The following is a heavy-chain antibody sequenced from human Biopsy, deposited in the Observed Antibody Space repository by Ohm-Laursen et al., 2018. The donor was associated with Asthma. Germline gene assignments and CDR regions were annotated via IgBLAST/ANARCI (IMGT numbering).Heavy chain of an antibody. V-gene: IGHV1-69*13. CDR3: ARKAGSCISRTCYSLDF. J-gene: IGHJ4*02. CDR1: GGTFNTYV. CDR2: INSFLGAS. Sequence: GASETVSCKPLGGTFNTYVIGWVRQPPGQGLGWKGGINSFLGASTYPQKFQDRVTISADDSTSTVYMELSNLRSEGTAVYYCARKAGSCISRTCYSLDFWGQGTLVTVSS. D-gene: IGHD2-2*01.